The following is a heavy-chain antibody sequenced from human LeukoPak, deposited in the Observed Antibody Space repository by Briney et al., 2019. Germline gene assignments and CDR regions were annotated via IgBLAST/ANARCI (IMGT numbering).Heavy chain of an antibody. D-gene: IGHD3-22*01. CDR3: ATRKDSGFYDRGGGDY. J-gene: IGHJ4*02. CDR1: GFTVSSNY. V-gene: IGHV3-66*01. Sequence: GGSLRLSCAASGFTVSSNYMSWVRQAPGKGLEWVSVIYSGGSTYSADSVKGRFTISRDNSKNTLYLQMNSLRAEDTAVYYCATRKDSGFYDRGGGDYWGQGTLVTVSS. CDR2: IYSGGST.